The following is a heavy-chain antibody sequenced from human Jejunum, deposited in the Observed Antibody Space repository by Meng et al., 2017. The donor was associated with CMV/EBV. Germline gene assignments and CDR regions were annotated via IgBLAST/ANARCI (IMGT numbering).Heavy chain of an antibody. J-gene: IGHJ5*01. CDR3: ARELGSRSPHYNRFDS. CDR1: TFSRYW. V-gene: IGHV3-74*01. CDR2: INGDGSTT. Sequence: TFSRYWMDWVRQVPGKGLVFVSRINGDGSTTTYVDSVKGRFTISRDNAKKSVYLQMKSLRAEDTGVYYCARELGSRSPHYNRFDSWGQGTLVTVSS. D-gene: IGHD6-13*01.